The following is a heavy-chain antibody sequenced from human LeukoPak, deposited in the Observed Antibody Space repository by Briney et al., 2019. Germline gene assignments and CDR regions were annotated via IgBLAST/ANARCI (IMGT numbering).Heavy chain of an antibody. D-gene: IGHD1-14*01. CDR2: IYHSGST. J-gene: IGHJ6*03. V-gene: IGHV4-38-2*01. CDR1: GYSISSGYY. Sequence: SETLSLTCAVSGYSISSGYYWGWIRQPPGKGLEWIGSIYHSGSTYYNPSLKSRVTISVDTSKNQFSLKLSSVTAADTAMYYCASTPTVYYYMDVWGKGTTVTVSS. CDR3: ASTPTVYYYMDV.